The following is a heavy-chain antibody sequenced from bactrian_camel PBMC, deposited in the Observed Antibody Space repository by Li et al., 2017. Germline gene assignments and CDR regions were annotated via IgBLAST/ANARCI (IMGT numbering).Heavy chain of an antibody. V-gene: IGHV3S54*01. CDR1: GYIAC. CDR2: IYTGGSST. J-gene: IGHJ4*01. CDR3: AAEPRRSSTYCYLAFKAGSEAYNY. D-gene: IGHD2*01. Sequence: HVQLVESGGGSVQAGGSLRLSCVASGYIACMAWFRQVPGKKREGVATIYTGGSSTWYASSVQGRFTISLDNAKNTVYLQMSSLKAEDSAMYYCAAEPRRSSTYCYLAFKAGSEAYNYWGQGTQVTVS.